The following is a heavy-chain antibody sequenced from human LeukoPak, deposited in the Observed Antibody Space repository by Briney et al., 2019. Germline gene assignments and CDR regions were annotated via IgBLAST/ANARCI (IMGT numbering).Heavy chain of an antibody. D-gene: IGHD5-18*01. CDR2: IWYDGNNK. Sequence: PGGSLRLSCAASGFTFSSYAMSWVRQAPGKGLEWVAVIWYDGNNKYYADSVKGRFTISRDNSKNTLYLQMNSLRAEDTAVYYCAKDWGYTTMVSYYFDYWGQGTLVTVSS. V-gene: IGHV3-33*06. CDR1: GFTFSSYA. J-gene: IGHJ4*02. CDR3: AKDWGYTTMVSYYFDY.